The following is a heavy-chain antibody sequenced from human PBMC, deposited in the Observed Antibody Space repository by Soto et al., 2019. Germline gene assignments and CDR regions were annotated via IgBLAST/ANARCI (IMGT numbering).Heavy chain of an antibody. D-gene: IGHD1-26*01. J-gene: IGHJ6*02. CDR2: IYYSGST. V-gene: IGHV4-59*12. CDR1: GGSISSYY. CDR3: ASGTEVSPSWDV. Sequence: PSETLSLTCTVSGGSISSYYWSWIRQPPGKGLEWIGYIYYSGSTNYNPPLKSRVTISVDTSKNQFSLNLSSVTAADTAVYYCASGTEVSPSWDVWGQGTTVTVSS.